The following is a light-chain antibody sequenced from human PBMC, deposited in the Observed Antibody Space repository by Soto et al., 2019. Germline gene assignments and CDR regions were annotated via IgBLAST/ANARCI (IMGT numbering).Light chain of an antibody. CDR1: QSISSW. V-gene: IGKV1-5*03. J-gene: IGKJ1*01. CDR2: KAS. CDR3: QQYNSYSRT. Sequence: EIQMTPNPRTMSASGEGRDLGSRRASQSISSWLAWYQQKPGKAPKLLIYKASSLESGVPSRFSGCESETEFTLTISSLQPDDFATYNCQQYNSYSRTFGQGTKVDIK.